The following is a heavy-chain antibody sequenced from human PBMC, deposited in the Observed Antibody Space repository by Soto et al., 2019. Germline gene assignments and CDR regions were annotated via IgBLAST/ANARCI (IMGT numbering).Heavy chain of an antibody. CDR1: GVTLSNAW. Sequence: EVQLMESGGGLVKPGGSLRLSCAASGVTLSNAWMSWVRQAPGKGLEWVGRIKSKAGGGTTDYAAPVKGRFTISRDDSKNTLYLQMNSLKTEDTAVYYCTADLPDETKAFDIWGQGTMVTVSS. CDR3: TADLPDETKAFDI. V-gene: IGHV3-15*01. CDR2: IKSKAGGGTT. D-gene: IGHD1-1*01. J-gene: IGHJ3*02.